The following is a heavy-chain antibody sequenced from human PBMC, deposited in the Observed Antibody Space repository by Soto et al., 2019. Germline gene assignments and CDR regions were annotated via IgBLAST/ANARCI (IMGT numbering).Heavy chain of an antibody. J-gene: IGHJ5*02. CDR2: ISYDGSNK. V-gene: IGHV3-30-3*01. CDR3: ARVSYSSSWNWFDP. D-gene: IGHD6-13*01. CDR1: GFTFSSYA. Sequence: GGSLRLSCAASGFTFSSYAMHWVRQAPGKGLEWVAVISYDGSNKYYADSVKGRFTISRDNSKNTLYLQMNSLRAEDTAVYYCARVSYSSSWNWFDPWGQGTLVTVSS.